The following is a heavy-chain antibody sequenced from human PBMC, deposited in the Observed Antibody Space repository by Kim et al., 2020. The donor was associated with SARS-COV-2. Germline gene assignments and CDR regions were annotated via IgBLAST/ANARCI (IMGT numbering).Heavy chain of an antibody. CDR1: GGSFSGYY. CDR2: INHSGST. D-gene: IGHD3-10*01. V-gene: IGHV4-34*01. J-gene: IGHJ3*02. Sequence: SETLSLTCAVYGGSFSGYYWSWIRQPPGKGLEWIGEINHSGSTNYNPSLKSRVTISVDTSKNQFSLKLSSVTAADTAVYYCARGRLWFGNDAFDIWGQGTIVTVSS. CDR3: ARGRLWFGNDAFDI.